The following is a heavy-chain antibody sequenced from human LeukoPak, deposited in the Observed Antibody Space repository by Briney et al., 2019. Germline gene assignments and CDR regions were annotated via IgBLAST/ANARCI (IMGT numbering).Heavy chain of an antibody. CDR2: IDPSDSYT. CDR1: GYSFTSYW. D-gene: IGHD3-22*01. V-gene: IGHV5-10-1*01. CDR3: ARHRGAQYYYDSSGYFHDAFDI. Sequence: GESLRISCKGSGYSFTSYWISWVLQMPGKGLEWMGRIDPSDSYTNYSPSFQGHVTISADKSISTAYLQWSSLKASDTAMYYCARHRGAQYYYDSSGYFHDAFDIWGQGTMVTVSS. J-gene: IGHJ3*02.